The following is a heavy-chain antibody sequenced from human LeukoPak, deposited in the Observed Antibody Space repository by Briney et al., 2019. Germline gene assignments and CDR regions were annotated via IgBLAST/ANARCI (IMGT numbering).Heavy chain of an antibody. Sequence: SETLSLTCTVSGYSISSGYYWGWIRQPPGKWLEWIGSIYHSGSTYYNPSLKSRVTISVDTSKNQFSLKLSSVTAADTAVYYCARPGYPNYGSGSYYFWGQGTLVTVSS. CDR3: ARPGYPNYGSGSYYF. V-gene: IGHV4-38-2*02. CDR1: GYSISSGYY. D-gene: IGHD3-10*01. CDR2: IYHSGST. J-gene: IGHJ4*02.